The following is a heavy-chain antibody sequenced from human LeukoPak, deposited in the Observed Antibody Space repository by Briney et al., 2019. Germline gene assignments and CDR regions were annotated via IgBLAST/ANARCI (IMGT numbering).Heavy chain of an antibody. V-gene: IGHV3-23*01. CDR1: GFTFSSYA. Sequence: GGSLRLSCAASGFTFSSYAMSWVRQAPGKGLEWVSAISGSGGSTYYADSVKGRFTISRDNSKNTLYLQMDSLRDDDTAVYYCGRERVSAYDYWGQGTLVTVSS. J-gene: IGHJ4*02. CDR2: ISGSGGST. CDR3: GRERVSAYDY.